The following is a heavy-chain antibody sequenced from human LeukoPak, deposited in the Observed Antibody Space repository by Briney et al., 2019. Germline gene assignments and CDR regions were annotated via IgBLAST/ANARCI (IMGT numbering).Heavy chain of an antibody. CDR2: IYSSGIT. Sequence: PSETLSLTRTVSGASISSSTYYWGWIRQPPGKGLEWIGSIYSSGITYCNPSLKSRFTIFANTSKNQVSLQLSSVTAADTAVYYCAGRPAGYWGQGTLVTVSS. CDR3: AGRPAGY. J-gene: IGHJ4*02. CDR1: GASISSSTYY. V-gene: IGHV4-39*01.